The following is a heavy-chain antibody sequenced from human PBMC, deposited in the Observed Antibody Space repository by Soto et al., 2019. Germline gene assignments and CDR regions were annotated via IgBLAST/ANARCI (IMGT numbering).Heavy chain of an antibody. CDR3: ANAGGVPMGSNYFDY. Sequence: GGLLRLSYGVSGCTFRDFGGRWIRQAPRKGLEWVSYICSSRSNKNYADSVKVRVTIARDNSKNSLYLQMNSLRAEDTAVYYCANAGGVPMGSNYFDYWGQGTLVTVSS. V-gene: IGHV3-11*06. J-gene: IGHJ4*02. CDR2: ICSSRSNK. CDR1: GCTFRDFG. D-gene: IGHD1-26*01.